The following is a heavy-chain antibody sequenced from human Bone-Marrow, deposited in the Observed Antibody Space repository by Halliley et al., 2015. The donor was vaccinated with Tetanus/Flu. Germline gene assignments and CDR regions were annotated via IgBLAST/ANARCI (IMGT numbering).Heavy chain of an antibody. D-gene: IGHD3-10*01. CDR1: GFTFSSYA. CDR2: ISGNGDST. V-gene: IGHV3-23*01. CDR3: AKDRGDALDWVDS. J-gene: IGHJ5*01. Sequence: SLRLSCAASGFTFSSYAMTWVRQAPGKGLEWVSSISGNGDSTYYRDSVKGRFTISRDSSEKTLYLQMNSLRAEDTAVYYCAKDRGDALDWVDSWGQGTLVTVSS.